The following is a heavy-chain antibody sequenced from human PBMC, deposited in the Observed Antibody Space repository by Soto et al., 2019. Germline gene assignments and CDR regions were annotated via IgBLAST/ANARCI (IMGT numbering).Heavy chain of an antibody. CDR1: GGSVSSGSYY. V-gene: IGHV4-61*01. Sequence: SETLSLTCTVSGGSVSSGSYYWSWIRQPPGKGLEWIGYIYYSGSTNYNPSLKSRVTISVDTSKNQFSLKLSSVTAADTAVYYCARVGIAARGYVLPPIDYWGQGTLVTVS. D-gene: IGHD6-6*01. CDR2: IYYSGST. J-gene: IGHJ4*02. CDR3: ARVGIAARGYVLPPIDY.